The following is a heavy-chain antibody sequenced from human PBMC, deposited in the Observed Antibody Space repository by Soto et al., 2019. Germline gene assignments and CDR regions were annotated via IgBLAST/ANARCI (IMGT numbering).Heavy chain of an antibody. CDR3: AKVPVYGGNHGYYFDY. Sequence: EVQLLESGGGLVQPGGSLRLSCAASGFTFSSYAMSWVRQAPGKGLEWVSAISGSGGSTYYADSVKGRFTISRDNSKNPLYLQMNSLRAEDTAVYYCAKVPVYGGNHGYYFDYWGQGTLVTVSS. J-gene: IGHJ4*02. D-gene: IGHD1-26*01. V-gene: IGHV3-23*01. CDR1: GFTFSSYA. CDR2: ISGSGGST.